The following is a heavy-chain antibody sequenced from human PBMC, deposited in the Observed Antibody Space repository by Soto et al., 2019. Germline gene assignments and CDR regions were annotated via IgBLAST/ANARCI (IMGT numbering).Heavy chain of an antibody. J-gene: IGHJ4*02. D-gene: IGHD3-22*01. CDR3: AKGLSDPIYYHDSSGYYLA. Sequence: GGSLRLSCAASGFTFSSYGMHWVRQAPGKGLEWVAVISYDGSNKYYADSVKGRFTISRDNSKNTLYLQMNSLRAEDTAVYYCAKGLSDPIYYHDSSGYYLAWGQGTLVTVSS. V-gene: IGHV3-30*18. CDR2: ISYDGSNK. CDR1: GFTFSSYG.